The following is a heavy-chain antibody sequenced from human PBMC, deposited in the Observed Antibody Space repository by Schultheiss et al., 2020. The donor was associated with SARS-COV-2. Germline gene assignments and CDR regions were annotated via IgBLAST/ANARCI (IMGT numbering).Heavy chain of an antibody. CDR1: GYSVTSYW. V-gene: IGHV5-51*01. J-gene: IGHJ4*02. D-gene: IGHD2-2*01. CDR3: ARPPLGYCSSTSCYFDY. CDR2: IYPGDSDT. Sequence: GGSLRLSCKRSGYSVTSYWIGWVRQKPGKGLEWMGIIYPGDSDTRYSPSFQGQVTISADKSISTAYLQWSSLKASDTAMYYFARPPLGYCSSTSCYFDYWGQGTLVTVSS.